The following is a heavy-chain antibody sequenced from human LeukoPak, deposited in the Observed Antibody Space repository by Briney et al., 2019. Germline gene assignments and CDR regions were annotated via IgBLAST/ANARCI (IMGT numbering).Heavy chain of an antibody. CDR2: MNPNSGNT. CDR1: GYTLTSYD. J-gene: IGHJ3*02. V-gene: IGHV1-8*01. D-gene: IGHD4-17*01. CDR3: ARVGRDYGDTGAFDI. Sequence: ASVKVSCKASGYTLTSYDINWVRQATGQGLEWMGWMNPNSGNTGYAQKFQGRVTMTRNTSISTAYMELSSLRSEDMAVYYCARVGRDYGDTGAFDIWGQGTMVTVSS.